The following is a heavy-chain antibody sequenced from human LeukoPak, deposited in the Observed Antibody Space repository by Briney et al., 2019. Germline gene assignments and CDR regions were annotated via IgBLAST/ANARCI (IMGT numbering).Heavy chain of an antibody. J-gene: IGHJ4*02. CDR3: ARDPTYYYDSSGPYFDY. D-gene: IGHD3-22*01. CDR2: ISGSGGST. Sequence: SGGSLRLSCAASGFTFSSYAMSWVRQAPGKGLEWVSAISGSGGSTYYADSVKGRFTISRDNSKNTLYLQMNSLRAEDTAVYYCARDPTYYYDSSGPYFDYWGQGTLVTVSS. CDR1: GFTFSSYA. V-gene: IGHV3-23*01.